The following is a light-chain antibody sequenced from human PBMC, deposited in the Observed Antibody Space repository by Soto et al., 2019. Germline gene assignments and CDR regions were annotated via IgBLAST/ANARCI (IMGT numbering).Light chain of an antibody. J-gene: IGKJ4*01. CDR1: PSVITY. CDR3: QQYGSTPLT. CDR2: GAS. Sequence: ESVLPQSPVTLSLSPGERATLSCRASPSVITYLAWYQQKPGQAPRLLIYGASSRATGIPDRFSGSGSGTDFTLTISRVEPEDVAVYYCQQYGSTPLTFGGGTKVEIK. V-gene: IGKV3-20*01.